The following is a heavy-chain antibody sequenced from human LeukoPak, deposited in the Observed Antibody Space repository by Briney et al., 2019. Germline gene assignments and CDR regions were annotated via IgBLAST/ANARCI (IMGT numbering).Heavy chain of an antibody. V-gene: IGHV3-23*01. D-gene: IGHD3-10*01. CDR3: AGGGAIMVRGVITMDV. CDR2: ISGSGGST. Sequence: GGSLRLSCAASGFTFSSYAMSWVRQAPGKGLEWVSAISGSGGSTYYADSVKGRVTISRDNSKNTLYVQMHSLRDEDTCVYYCAGGGAIMVRGVITMDVWGKGTTVSVSS. J-gene: IGHJ6*03. CDR1: GFTFSSYA.